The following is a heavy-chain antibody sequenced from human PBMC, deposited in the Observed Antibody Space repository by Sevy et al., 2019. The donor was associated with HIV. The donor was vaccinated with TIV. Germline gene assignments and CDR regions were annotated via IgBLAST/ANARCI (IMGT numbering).Heavy chain of an antibody. CDR1: AYTFTGHY. J-gene: IGHJ4*02. V-gene: IGHV1-2*02. CDR3: ARGGVVVEPAARGYFDY. Sequence: ASVKVSCKASAYTFTGHYIHWVRQAPGQGLECMGWINPNSGGTIYAQKFQGGVTMTRDTSISTAYMELSRLRSDDTAVYYCARGGVVVEPAARGYFDYWGQGTLVTVSS. D-gene: IGHD2-2*01. CDR2: INPNSGGT.